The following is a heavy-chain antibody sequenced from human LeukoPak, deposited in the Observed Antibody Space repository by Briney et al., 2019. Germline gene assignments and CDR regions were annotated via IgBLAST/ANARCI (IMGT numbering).Heavy chain of an antibody. CDR2: IYYSGNT. CDR3: ARVYRYSSGWLTFDY. D-gene: IGHD6-19*01. J-gene: IGHJ4*02. Sequence: NPSETLSLTCTVSGDSISTSNSYWGWIRQPPGKGLEWIGSIYYSGNTYYNASLKSRVTISVDTSKNQFSLKFTSVTAADTAVYYCARVYRYSSGWLTFDYWGQGTLVTVSS. V-gene: IGHV4-39*01. CDR1: GDSISTSNSY.